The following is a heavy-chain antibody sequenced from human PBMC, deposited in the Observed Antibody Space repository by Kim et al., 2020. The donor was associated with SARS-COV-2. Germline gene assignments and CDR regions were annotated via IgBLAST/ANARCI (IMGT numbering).Heavy chain of an antibody. Sequence: GGSLRLSCAVSGFSISASIMSWVRQAPGKPLEWVSSFTAGGTYYPDSVKGRFAVSGDYSKNTVFLQMNSLRDEDTAIYYCTKASTGSLGWFDPWGQGTLVTVSS. V-gene: IGHV3-23*01. D-gene: IGHD1-1*01. CDR1: GFSISASI. CDR2: FTAGGT. CDR3: TKASTGSLGWFDP. J-gene: IGHJ5*02.